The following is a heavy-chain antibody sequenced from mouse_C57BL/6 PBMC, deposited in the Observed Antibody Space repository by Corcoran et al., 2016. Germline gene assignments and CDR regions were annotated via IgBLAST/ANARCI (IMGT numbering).Heavy chain of an antibody. CDR1: GFSLSTSGMG. J-gene: IGHJ1*03. CDR3: ARYGNYWYFDV. CDR2: IYWDDDK. Sequence: QVTLKESGPGILQSSQTLSLTCSFSGFSLSTSGMGVSWIRQPSGKGLEWLAHIYWDDDKRYNPSLKSRLTISKDTSRNQVFLKITSVDTADTATYYCARYGNYWYFDVWGTGTTVTVSS. D-gene: IGHD2-1*01. V-gene: IGHV8-12*01.